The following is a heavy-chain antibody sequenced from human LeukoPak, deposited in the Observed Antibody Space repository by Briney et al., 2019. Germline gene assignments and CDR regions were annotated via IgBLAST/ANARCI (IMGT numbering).Heavy chain of an antibody. V-gene: IGHV4-30-4*01. CDR1: GGSISSGDYY. J-gene: IGHJ4*02. Sequence: ASETLSLTCTVSGGSISSGDYYWSWIRQPPGKGLEWIGYIYYSGSTYYNPSLKSRVTISVDTSKNQFSLKLSSVTAADTAVYYCARAKWVAWIRHPLGPFDYWGQGTLVTVSS. CDR3: ARAKWVAWIRHPLGPFDY. CDR2: IYYSGST. D-gene: IGHD5-18*01.